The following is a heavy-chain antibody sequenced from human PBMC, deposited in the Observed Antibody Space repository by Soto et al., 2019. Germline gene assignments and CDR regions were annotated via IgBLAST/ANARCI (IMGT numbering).Heavy chain of an antibody. CDR3: TRLLRLPDQLDY. CDR2: IRSKANSYAT. D-gene: IGHD2-2*01. CDR1: GFTFSGSA. V-gene: IGHV3-73*01. J-gene: IGHJ4*02. Sequence: GGSLRLSCAASGFTFSGSAMHWVRQASGKGLERVGRIRSKANSYATAYAASVKGRFTISRDDSKNTAYLQMNSLKTEDTAVYYFTRLLRLPDQLDYWGQGTLVTVSS.